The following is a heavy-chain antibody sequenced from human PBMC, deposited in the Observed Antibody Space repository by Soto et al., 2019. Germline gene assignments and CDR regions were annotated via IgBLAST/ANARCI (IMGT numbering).Heavy chain of an antibody. V-gene: IGHV3-30-3*01. CDR2: ISYDGSNK. Sequence: QVQLVESGGGVVQPGRSLRLPCAASGFTFSSYAMHWVRQAPGKGLEWVAVISYDGSNKYYADSVKGRFTISRDNSKNTLYLQMNSLKTEDTAVYYCARDKSPYSSGWHNRHFDYWGQGTLVTVSS. CDR1: GFTFSSYA. J-gene: IGHJ4*02. D-gene: IGHD6-19*01. CDR3: ARDKSPYSSGWHNRHFDY.